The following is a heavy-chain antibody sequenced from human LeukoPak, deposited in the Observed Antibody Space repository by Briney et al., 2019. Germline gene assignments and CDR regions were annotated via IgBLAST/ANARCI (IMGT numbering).Heavy chain of an antibody. Sequence: PGGSLRLSCAASGFTFSNYAMTWVRQAPGKGLEWVSSILGSAGSTYYADSVKGRFTISRDNSKNTLYLQMNSLGAEDTAVYYCAKTPCGADCYTTFDYWGQGALVTVSS. CDR1: GFTFSNYA. D-gene: IGHD2-21*02. J-gene: IGHJ4*02. CDR2: ILGSAGST. CDR3: AKTPCGADCYTTFDY. V-gene: IGHV3-23*01.